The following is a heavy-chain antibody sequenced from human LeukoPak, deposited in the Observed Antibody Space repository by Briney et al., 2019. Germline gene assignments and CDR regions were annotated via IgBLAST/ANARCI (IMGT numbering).Heavy chain of an antibody. CDR2: IYYSGST. V-gene: IGHV4-31*02. Sequence: SQTLSLTWTVSGGSISSGGYYWSWIRQHPGKGLEWIGYIYYSGSTYYNPSLKSRVTISVDTSKNQFSLKLSSVTAADTAVYYCARRVPAATFDYWGQGTLVTVSS. CDR1: GGSISSGGYY. J-gene: IGHJ4*02. CDR3: ARRVPAATFDY. D-gene: IGHD2-2*01.